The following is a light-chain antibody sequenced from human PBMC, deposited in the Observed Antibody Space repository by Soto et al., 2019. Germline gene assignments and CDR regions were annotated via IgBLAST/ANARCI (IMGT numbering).Light chain of an antibody. CDR3: CSFAGSSTFWV. CDR2: EVN. V-gene: IGLV2-23*02. CDR1: TSDVGGYDV. Sequence: QSVLTQPASVSGSPGQSITISCSGTTSDVGGYDVVSWYQQHPGKAPKLMIFEVNQRPSGVSDRFSGSKSGNTASLAISGLPAWDEADYYCCSFAGSSTFWVFGGGTKVTVL. J-gene: IGLJ3*02.